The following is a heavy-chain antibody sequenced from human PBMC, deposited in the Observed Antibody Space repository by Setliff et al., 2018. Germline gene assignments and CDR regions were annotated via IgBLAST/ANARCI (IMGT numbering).Heavy chain of an antibody. CDR1: RYTFNSYA. V-gene: IGHV1-18*01. CDR2: ISSYNGKT. Sequence: ASVKVSCKASRYTFNSYAMNWVRQAPGQGLEWMGWISSYNGKTNYAQKLQGRVTMTTDTSTSTAYRELRSLRSDDTALYYCVRGQGPRTVVAIPFDHWGQGTLVTVSS. D-gene: IGHD3-22*01. CDR3: VRGQGPRTVVAIPFDH. J-gene: IGHJ4*02.